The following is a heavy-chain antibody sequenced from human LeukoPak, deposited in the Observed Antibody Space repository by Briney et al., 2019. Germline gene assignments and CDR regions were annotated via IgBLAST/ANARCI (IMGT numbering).Heavy chain of an antibody. Sequence: GGSLRLSCAASGFTFSSYGMHWVRQAPGKGLEWVAFIRYDGSNKYYADSVKGRFTISRDNSKNTLYLQMNSLRAEDTAVYYCARAPSSGWAVDYWGQGTLVTVSS. J-gene: IGHJ4*02. V-gene: IGHV3-30*02. CDR1: GFTFSSYG. CDR3: ARAPSSGWAVDY. D-gene: IGHD6-19*01. CDR2: IRYDGSNK.